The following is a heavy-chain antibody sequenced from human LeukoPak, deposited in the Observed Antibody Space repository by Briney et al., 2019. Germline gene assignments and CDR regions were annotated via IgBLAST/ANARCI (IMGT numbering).Heavy chain of an antibody. CDR3: ATDLYNWAFDY. Sequence: ASAKVPCKISGYTLTALSMHWVRQAPGKGLEWMGGFDPEDGETIYAQKFQGRVTMTEDTSTDTAYMELSSLRSEDTAVYYCATDLYNWAFDYWGQGTLVTVSS. J-gene: IGHJ4*02. V-gene: IGHV1-24*01. CDR2: FDPEDGET. CDR1: GYTLTALS. D-gene: IGHD1-1*01.